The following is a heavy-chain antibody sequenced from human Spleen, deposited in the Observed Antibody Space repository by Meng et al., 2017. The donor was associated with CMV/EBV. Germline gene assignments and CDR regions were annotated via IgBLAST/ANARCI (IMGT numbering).Heavy chain of an antibody. V-gene: IGHV3-48*03. CDR2: ISSDGSSI. Sequence: GGSLRLSCAIFGFTFNNYEMNWVRQAPGKGLEWVSYISSDGSSIYYADSVKGRFTISRDNAKNSLHLQMNSLRAEDTALYYCVRDGGYSSGWFDYWGQGTLVTVSS. D-gene: IGHD6-19*01. CDR1: GFTFNNYE. CDR3: VRDGGYSSGWFDY. J-gene: IGHJ4*02.